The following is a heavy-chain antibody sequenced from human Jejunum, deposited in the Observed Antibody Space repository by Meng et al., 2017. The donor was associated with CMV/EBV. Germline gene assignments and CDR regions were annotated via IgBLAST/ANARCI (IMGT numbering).Heavy chain of an antibody. CDR3: ARFSIVGATNAFDI. D-gene: IGHD1-26*01. V-gene: IGHV3-23*01. CDR1: GFTFDSYA. Sequence: SGFTFDSYAMNWVRQGPGKGLEWVSVISGSGAAANYADSVKGRFTISRDNPKNTLNLQMNNLRAEDTALYYCARFSIVGATNAFDIWGQGTMVTVSS. CDR2: ISGSGAAA. J-gene: IGHJ3*02.